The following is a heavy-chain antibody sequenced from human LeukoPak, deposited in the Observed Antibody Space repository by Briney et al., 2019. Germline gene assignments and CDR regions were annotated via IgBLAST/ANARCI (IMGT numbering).Heavy chain of an antibody. J-gene: IGHJ4*02. D-gene: IGHD6-13*01. Sequence: GSLLLSCAASGFTFDDYGMSWGRQAQGKGVEWVSGINWNGGRTCEADSVKGRFTISRDKAKKSRCLKRKSRRAEDTALYYCARVEGYSSSWNLDYWGQGTLVTVSS. CDR2: INWNGGRT. CDR1: GFTFDDYG. V-gene: IGHV3-20*04. CDR3: ARVEGYSSSWNLDY.